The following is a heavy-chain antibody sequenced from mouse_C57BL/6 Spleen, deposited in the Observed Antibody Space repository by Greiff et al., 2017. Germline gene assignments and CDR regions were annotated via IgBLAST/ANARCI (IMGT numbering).Heavy chain of an antibody. CDR3: ARRYYSNYPYFDY. J-gene: IGHJ2*01. CDR2: IDPSDSYT. CDR1: GYTFTSYW. D-gene: IGHD2-5*01. V-gene: IGHV1-50*01. Sequence: QVQLQQPGAELVKPGASVKLSCKASGYTFTSYWMQWVKQRPGQGLEWIGEIDPSDSYTNYNQKFTGKATLTVDTSSSTAYMQISSLTSEDSAVYYCARRYYSNYPYFDYWGQGTTLTVSS.